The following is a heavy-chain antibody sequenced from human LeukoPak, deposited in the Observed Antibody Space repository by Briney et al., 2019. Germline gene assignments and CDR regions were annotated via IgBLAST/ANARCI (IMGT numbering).Heavy chain of an antibody. V-gene: IGHV3-49*04. CDR2: TRSKAYGGTT. J-gene: IGHJ3*02. D-gene: IGHD6-19*01. CDR3: TRDSSGPDAFDI. Sequence: GGSPRLSCTASGFTFGDYAMSWVRQAPGKGLEWVGFTRSKAYGGTTEYAASVKGRFTISRDDSKSIAYLQMNSLKTEDTAVYYCTRDSSGPDAFDIWGQGTMVTVSS. CDR1: GFTFGDYA.